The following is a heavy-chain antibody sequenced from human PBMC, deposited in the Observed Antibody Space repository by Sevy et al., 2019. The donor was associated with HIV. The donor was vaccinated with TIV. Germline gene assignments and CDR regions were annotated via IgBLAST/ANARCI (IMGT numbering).Heavy chain of an antibody. CDR2: IWFDGSNT. Sequence: GGSLRLSCAASGFTFSTYGMHWVRQAPGKGLEWVAVIWFDGSNTYYAYSVKGRLPISRDIAKNTLHLQMNSLRAEYTAVYYCARDLEFYDYGDYGPAFMPDYWGQGTLVTVSS. CDR1: GFTFSTYG. CDR3: ARDLEFYDYGDYGPAFMPDY. D-gene: IGHD4-17*01. J-gene: IGHJ4*02. V-gene: IGHV3-33*01.